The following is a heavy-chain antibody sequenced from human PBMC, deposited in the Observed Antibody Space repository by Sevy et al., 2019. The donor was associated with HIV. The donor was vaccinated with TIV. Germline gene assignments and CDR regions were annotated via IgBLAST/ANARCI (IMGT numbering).Heavy chain of an antibody. CDR2: FDPEDGKT. V-gene: IGHV1-24*01. D-gene: IGHD3-22*01. CDR3: ASTRDYYDSSGYYFDY. CDR1: GYTLTELS. J-gene: IGHJ4*02. Sequence: ASVKVSCKVSGYTLTELSIHCVRQAPGKGLEWLVTFDPEDGKTIYAQNFQGRVTMTEDTSTDTTYMELSSLRSEDTAVYYCASTRDYYDSSGYYFDYWGQGTLVTVSS.